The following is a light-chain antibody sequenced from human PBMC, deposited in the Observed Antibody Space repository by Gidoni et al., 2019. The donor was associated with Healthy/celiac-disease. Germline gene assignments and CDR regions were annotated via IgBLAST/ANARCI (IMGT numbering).Light chain of an antibody. CDR3: SSYAGSNNLV. V-gene: IGLV2-8*01. J-gene: IGLJ2*01. CDR2: EVS. CDR1: SSDVVCYNY. Sequence: QPALTQPPSASGSPGQSVTISCTGTSSDVVCYNYVSWYPQHPGKAPKLMIYEVSKRPSGVPYRFSGSKSGNTASLTVSGLQAEDEADYYCSSYAGSNNLVFGGGTKLTVL.